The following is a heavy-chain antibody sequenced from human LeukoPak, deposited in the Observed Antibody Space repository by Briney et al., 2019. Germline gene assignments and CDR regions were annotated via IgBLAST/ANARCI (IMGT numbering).Heavy chain of an antibody. CDR2: ITGSTTWT. V-gene: IGHV3-23*01. D-gene: IGHD3-10*02. J-gene: IGHJ2*01. Sequence: GGSLRPSCEASGFTFGNFGMTWVRQAPGKGLQWVSGITGSTTWTYYAASVKGRFTVSRDNSQNTLHLQMYSLRADDTAVYYCARELVSSGTGYFDLWGRGTLVTVSS. CDR1: GFTFGNFG. CDR3: ARELVSSGTGYFDL.